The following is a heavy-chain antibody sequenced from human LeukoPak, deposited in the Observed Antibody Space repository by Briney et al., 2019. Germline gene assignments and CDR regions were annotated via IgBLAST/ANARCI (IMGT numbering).Heavy chain of an antibody. V-gene: IGHV3-23*01. CDR1: GFTFSTYP. Sequence: GGSLRLSCAGSGFTFSTYPISWVRQAPGKGLEWVSAISSGGTDTYYADSVKGRFTISRDNSKNTLYLQMNSLRAEDTAVYYCVKDSVRGYSGYGNDGFEIWGQGTMVTVSS. J-gene: IGHJ3*02. D-gene: IGHD5-12*01. CDR3: VKDSVRGYSGYGNDGFEI. CDR2: ISSGGTDT.